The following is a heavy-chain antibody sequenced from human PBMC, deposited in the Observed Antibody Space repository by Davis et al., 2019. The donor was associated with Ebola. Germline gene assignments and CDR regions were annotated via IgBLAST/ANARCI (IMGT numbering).Heavy chain of an antibody. CDR3: ARYLTSSSLDA. Sequence: GESLKISCAASGFTFSNSAMSWVRQAPGKGLEWVSVLYSRGTTYYADSVKGRFAVSRDNSKNTLYLQMNSLRAEDTAVYYCARYLTSSSLDAWGPGTTVTVSS. V-gene: IGHV3-53*01. D-gene: IGHD6-6*01. CDR1: GFTFSNSA. CDR2: LYSRGTT. J-gene: IGHJ6*02.